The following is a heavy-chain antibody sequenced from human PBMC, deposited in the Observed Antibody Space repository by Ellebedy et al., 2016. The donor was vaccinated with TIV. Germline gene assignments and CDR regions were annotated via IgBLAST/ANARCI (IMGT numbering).Heavy chain of an antibody. CDR3: AKDRTSGDGYWVFDN. V-gene: IGHV3-23*01. CDR1: GFTFSPYA. Sequence: PGGSLRLSCAASGFTFSPYAMDWVRQAPGKGLEWVSGIVGCGSQKYADSVKGRFTISRDNSKRKVDLQMNSLSAEDTAIYFCAKDRTSGDGYWVFDNWGQGTLVSVSS. D-gene: IGHD5-18*01. J-gene: IGHJ4*02. CDR2: IVGCGS.